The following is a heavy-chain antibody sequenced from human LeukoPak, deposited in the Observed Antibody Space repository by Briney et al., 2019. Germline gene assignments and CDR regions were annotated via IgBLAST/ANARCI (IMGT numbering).Heavy chain of an antibody. D-gene: IGHD4-17*01. J-gene: IGHJ3*02. Sequence: PGGSLRLSCAASGFTFSSYSMNWVRQAPGKGLEWVSYISSSSSTIYYADSVKGRFTISRDNAKNSLYLQMNSLRDEDTAVYYCAREPDYGDYGGPATNDTFDIWGQGTMVTVSS. V-gene: IGHV3-48*02. CDR3: AREPDYGDYGGPATNDTFDI. CDR1: GFTFSSYS. CDR2: ISSSSSTI.